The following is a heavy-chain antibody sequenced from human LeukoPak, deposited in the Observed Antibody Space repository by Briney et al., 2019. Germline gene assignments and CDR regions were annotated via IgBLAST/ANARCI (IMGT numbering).Heavy chain of an antibody. V-gene: IGHV3-7*01. Sequence: GESLKISCVTSGFTFSNYWMSWDRQAPGKGLEWVANTKQDGSEKNSVDSVKGRFTISRDNAKNSLYLQMNSLRAEDTAVYYCVRDGGGAEDYWGQGTLVTVSS. CDR3: VRDGGGAEDY. CDR1: GFTFSNYW. D-gene: IGHD3-16*01. CDR2: TKQDGSEK. J-gene: IGHJ4*02.